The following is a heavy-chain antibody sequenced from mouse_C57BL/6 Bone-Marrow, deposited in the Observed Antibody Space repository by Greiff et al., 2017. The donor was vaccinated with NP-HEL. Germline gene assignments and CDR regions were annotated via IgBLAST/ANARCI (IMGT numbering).Heavy chain of an antibody. CDR2: ISYSGST. CDR3: ARLYYYGSSGYFDV. V-gene: IGHV3-8*01. D-gene: IGHD1-1*01. Sequence: EVKLQESGPGLAKPSQTLSLPCSVTGYSITSDYWNWIRQFPGNKLEYMGYISYSGSTYYNPSLKRRISITRNTSKNQYYLQLNSVTTEDTATYYGARLYYYGSSGYFDVWGTGTTVTVSS. J-gene: IGHJ1*03. CDR1: GYSITSDY.